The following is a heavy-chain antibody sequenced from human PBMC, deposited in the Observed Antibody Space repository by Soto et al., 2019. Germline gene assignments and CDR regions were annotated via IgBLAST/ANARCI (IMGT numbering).Heavy chain of an antibody. CDR2: IIPIFGTA. Sequence: EASVKVSCKASGGTFSSYAISWVRQAPGQGLEWMGGIIPIFGTANYAQKFQGRVTITADESTSTAYMELSSLRSEDTAVYYCATLEPAPAWYYYGMDVWGQGTTVTVSS. J-gene: IGHJ6*02. CDR3: ATLEPAPAWYYYGMDV. CDR1: GGTFSSYA. V-gene: IGHV1-69*13. D-gene: IGHD1-1*01.